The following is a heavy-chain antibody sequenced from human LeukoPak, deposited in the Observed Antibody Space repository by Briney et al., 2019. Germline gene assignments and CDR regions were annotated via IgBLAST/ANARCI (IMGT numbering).Heavy chain of an antibody. CDR1: GFTFSSFG. J-gene: IGHJ4*02. D-gene: IGHD3-3*01. V-gene: IGHV3-30*02. CDR2: IRYDGSNQ. CDR3: ASAKYDFWTGYSDY. Sequence: KAGGSLRLSCAASGFTFSSFGMHWVRQAPGKGLEWVAFIRYDGSNQYYADSVKGQFTISRDNSKNTLYLQMNSLRAEDTAVYYCASAKYDFWTGYSDYWGQGTLVTVSS.